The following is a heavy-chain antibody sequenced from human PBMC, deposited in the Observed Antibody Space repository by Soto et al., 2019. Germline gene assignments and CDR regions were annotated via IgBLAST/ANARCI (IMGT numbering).Heavy chain of an antibody. CDR1: GFTFRTYG. D-gene: IGHD2-2*01. J-gene: IGHJ6*02. V-gene: IGHV3-30*18. CDR2: ISYDGSNK. Sequence: QVQLVESGGGVVQPGRSLRLSCAASGFTFRTYGMHWVRQAPGKGLEWVALISYDGSNKYCADSVKGRFTISRDNSKNTLSLHMNSLRGEDTAVYYCAKDGRAYCSSTSRPTNDMDGCGQGTTVTVSS. CDR3: AKDGRAYCSSTSRPTNDMDG.